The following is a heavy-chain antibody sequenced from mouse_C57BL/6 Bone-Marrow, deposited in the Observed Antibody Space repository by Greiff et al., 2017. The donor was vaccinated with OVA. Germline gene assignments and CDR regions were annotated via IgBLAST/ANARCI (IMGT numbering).Heavy chain of an antibody. J-gene: IGHJ4*01. Sequence: VQLQQSGAELVRPGASVKLSCKASGYTSTDYYINWVKQRPGQGLEWIARIYPGSGNTYYNEKFKGKATLTAEKSSSTAYMQLSSLTSEDSAVYFCARRDYYGSPFYAMDYWGQGTSVTVSS. V-gene: IGHV1-76*01. CDR2: IYPGSGNT. D-gene: IGHD1-1*01. CDR3: ARRDYYGSPFYAMDY. CDR1: GYTSTDYY.